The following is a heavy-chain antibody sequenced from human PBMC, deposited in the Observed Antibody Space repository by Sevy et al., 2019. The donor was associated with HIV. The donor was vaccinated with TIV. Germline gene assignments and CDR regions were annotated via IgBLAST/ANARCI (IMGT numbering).Heavy chain of an antibody. CDR3: ARDPFSKADY. D-gene: IGHD4-4*01. V-gene: IGHV3-7*01. CDR1: GFTFSSYW. CDR2: INQDGSGK. Sequence: GGSLRLSCAGSGFTFSSYWMSWVRQAPGKGLEWVANINQDGSGKNYVDSVKGRLTISRDNAKNSLYLQMNSLRAEDTAVYYRARDPFSKADYWGQGTLVTVSS. J-gene: IGHJ4*02.